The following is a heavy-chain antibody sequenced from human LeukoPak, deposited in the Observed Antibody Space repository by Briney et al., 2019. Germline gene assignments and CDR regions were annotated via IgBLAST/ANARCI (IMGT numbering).Heavy chain of an antibody. CDR1: GFTVSSNY. CDR2: IYSGGST. CDR3: VRLDPWSGYPFDY. J-gene: IGHJ4*02. Sequence: GGSLRLSCAASGFTVSSNYMSWVRQAPGKGLEWVSGIYSGGSTYYADSVKGRFTISRDNSKNTLYLQMNSLRAEDTAVHYCVRLDPWSGYPFDYWGQGTLVTVSS. V-gene: IGHV3-53*01. D-gene: IGHD3-3*01.